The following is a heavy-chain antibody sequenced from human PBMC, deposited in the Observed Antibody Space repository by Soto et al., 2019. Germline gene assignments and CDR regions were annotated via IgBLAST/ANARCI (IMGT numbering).Heavy chain of an antibody. Sequence: SETLSLTCTVSGDSVVSDGYYWTWIRQHPGKGLEWIGDIYYSGSTYYNPSLKSRVTISVDTSKNQFSLKLSSVTAADTAVYYCARCSSGWYWFDPWGQGTLVTVSS. D-gene: IGHD6-19*01. CDR3: ARCSSGWYWFDP. V-gene: IGHV4-31*02. CDR1: GDSVVSDGYY. J-gene: IGHJ5*02. CDR2: IYYSGST.